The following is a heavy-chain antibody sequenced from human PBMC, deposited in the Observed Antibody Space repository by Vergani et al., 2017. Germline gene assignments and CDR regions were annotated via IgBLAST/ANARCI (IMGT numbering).Heavy chain of an antibody. V-gene: IGHV1-46*03. CDR2: INPSGGHT. CDR3: ARGYVATKYYFDY. J-gene: IGHJ4*02. D-gene: IGHD5-12*01. CDR1: GYTFSNYY. Sequence: QVQVVQSGAEVKKSGASVKVSCKTSGYTFSNYYMHWVRQAPGQGLEWMGIINPSGGHTNYAQKFQGRVTMTRDTSTSTVYMELSSLRSEDTAVYYCARGYVATKYYFDYWGQGTLVTVSS.